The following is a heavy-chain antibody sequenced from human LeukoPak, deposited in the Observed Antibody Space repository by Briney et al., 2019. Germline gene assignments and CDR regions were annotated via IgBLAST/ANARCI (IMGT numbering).Heavy chain of an antibody. J-gene: IGHJ6*03. V-gene: IGHV1-46*01. CDR2: INPSGGST. D-gene: IGHD4-23*01. CDR3: ARAGYGGNYYYYYYMDV. CDR1: GYTFISYY. Sequence: GASVKVSCKASGYTFISYYMHWVRQAPGQGLEWMGIINPSGGSTSYAQKFQGRVTMTRDTSTSTVYMELSSLRSEDTAVYYCARAGYGGNYYYYYYMDVWGKGTTVTVSS.